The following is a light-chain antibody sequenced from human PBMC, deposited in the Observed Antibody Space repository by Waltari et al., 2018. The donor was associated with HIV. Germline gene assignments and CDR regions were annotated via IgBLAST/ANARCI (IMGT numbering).Light chain of an antibody. J-gene: IGLJ3*02. CDR2: DDS. Sequence: SYVLTQPPSVSVTPGQTARITCGGENIGSKSVHWYQLRPGQAPLLVLYDDSDRPSGIPERISGSNSGNTATLTINNVEGGDEADYFCQVWDTRNACWEFGGGTKLTVL. V-gene: IGLV3-21*02. CDR3: QVWDTRNACWE. CDR1: NIGSKS.